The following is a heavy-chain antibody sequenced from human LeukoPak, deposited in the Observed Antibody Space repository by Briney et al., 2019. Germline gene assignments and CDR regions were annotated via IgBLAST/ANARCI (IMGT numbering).Heavy chain of an antibody. CDR3: ARVPTILRGYCYGYNVDY. J-gene: IGHJ4*02. Sequence: PSETLSLTCAVYGGTFSGYNWSWIRQPPGKGLEWIGEINHSGSANYNPSLKSRVTISVDTSKNQFSLKLSSVTAADTAVYYCARVPTILRGYCYGYNVDYWGQGTLVTVSS. V-gene: IGHV4-34*01. CDR2: INHSGSA. D-gene: IGHD5-18*01. CDR1: GGTFSGYN.